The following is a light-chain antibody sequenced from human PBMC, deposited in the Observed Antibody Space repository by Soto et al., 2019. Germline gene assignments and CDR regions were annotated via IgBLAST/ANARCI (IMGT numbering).Light chain of an antibody. CDR1: QSVYTY. J-gene: IGKJ4*01. CDR3: QHRSDWPPYT. Sequence: EIGLTQSPATLSLSPGERATLSCRASQSVYTYLAWYQQKPGQAPRLLIYDASNRATGIPARFSGSGSGTDFTLTISSLEPEDFAVYYCQHRSDWPPYTFGGGTKVEI. V-gene: IGKV3-11*01. CDR2: DAS.